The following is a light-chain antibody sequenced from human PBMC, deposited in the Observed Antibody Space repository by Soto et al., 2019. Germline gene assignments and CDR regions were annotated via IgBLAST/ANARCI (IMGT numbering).Light chain of an antibody. CDR3: GTWDSSLSAGV. J-gene: IGLJ3*02. V-gene: IGLV1-51*01. CDR1: SSNIGKNY. CDR2: DNN. Sequence: QSVLTQPPSVSAAPGQMVSISCYGSSSNIGKNYVSWYQQLPGTAPKLLIYDNNKRPSEIPDRFSGSKSGTSATLGITGLQTGDEADYYCGTWDSSLSAGVFGGGTKLTVL.